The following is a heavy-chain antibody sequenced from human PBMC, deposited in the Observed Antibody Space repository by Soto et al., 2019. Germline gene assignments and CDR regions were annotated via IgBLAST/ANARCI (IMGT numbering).Heavy chain of an antibody. CDR2: IIPIFGTA. CDR3: ARAARYFDWLLRKYGMDV. D-gene: IGHD3-9*01. Sequence: ASVKVSRKASGGTFSSYAISWVRQAPGQGLEWMGGIIPIFGTANYAQKFQGRVTITADESTSTAYMELSSLRSEDTAVYYCARAARYFDWLLRKYGMDVWGQGTTVTVSS. J-gene: IGHJ6*02. CDR1: GGTFSSYA. V-gene: IGHV1-69*13.